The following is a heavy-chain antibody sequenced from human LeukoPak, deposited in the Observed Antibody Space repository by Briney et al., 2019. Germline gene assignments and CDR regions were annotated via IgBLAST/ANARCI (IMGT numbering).Heavy chain of an antibody. CDR2: INPNNGAT. V-gene: IGHV1-2*02. J-gene: IGHJ6*02. CDR3: ARARRSGYYYGMDV. Sequence: ASVKVSCKASGYTFTGYYMHWMRQAPGQGLEWMGWINPNNGATSYAQKFQGRVTMTRDTSISTAYMELSRLRSDDTAVYYCARARRSGYYYGMDVWGQGTTVTVSS. CDR1: GYTFTGYY.